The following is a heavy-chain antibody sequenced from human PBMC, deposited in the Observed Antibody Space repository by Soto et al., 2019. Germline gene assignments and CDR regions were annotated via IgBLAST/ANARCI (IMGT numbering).Heavy chain of an antibody. V-gene: IGHV4-39*01. CDR1: GGSISSSSYY. Sequence: SSETLSLTCTVSGGSISSSSYYWGWIRQPPGKGLEWIGSIYYSGSTYYNPSLKSRVTISVDTSKNQFALKLSSVTAADTAVYYCARGRNSGYDLWWFDPWGQGTLVTVSS. J-gene: IGHJ5*02. CDR3: ARGRNSGYDLWWFDP. CDR2: IYYSGST. D-gene: IGHD5-12*01.